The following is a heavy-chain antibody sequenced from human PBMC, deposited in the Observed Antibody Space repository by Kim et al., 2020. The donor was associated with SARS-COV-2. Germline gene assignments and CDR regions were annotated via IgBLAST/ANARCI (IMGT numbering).Heavy chain of an antibody. CDR3: ARGPEDEITFGGVIAPFNYYYYMDV. Sequence: SETLSLTCAVYGGSFSGYYWSWIRQPPGKGLEWIGEINHSGSTNYNPSLKSRVTISVDTSKNQFSLKLSSVTAADTAVYYCARGPEDEITFGGVIAPFNYYYYMDVWGKGTTVTVSS. CDR1: GGSFSGYY. CDR2: INHSGST. V-gene: IGHV4-34*01. J-gene: IGHJ6*03. D-gene: IGHD3-16*02.